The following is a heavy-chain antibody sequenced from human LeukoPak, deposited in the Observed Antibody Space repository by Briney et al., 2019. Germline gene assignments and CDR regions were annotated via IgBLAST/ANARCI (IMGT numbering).Heavy chain of an antibody. CDR3: ARDLAYGYYFDY. V-gene: IGHV3-7*01. D-gene: IGHD3-16*01. CDR1: GFPFGNAW. CDR2: IKQDGSES. J-gene: IGHJ4*02. Sequence: GGALGLSFAASGFPFGNAWMSWVRPAPGKGVEGVANIKQDGSESYYVDSVKVRFTISRDNAKNSLYLQMNSLRAEDTAVYYCARDLAYGYYFDYWGQGTLVTVSS.